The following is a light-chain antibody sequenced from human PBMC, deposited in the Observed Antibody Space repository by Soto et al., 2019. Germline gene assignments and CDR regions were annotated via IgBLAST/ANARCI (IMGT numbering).Light chain of an antibody. J-gene: IGLJ3*02. CDR2: EVS. CDR3: SSYTSSSTLV. V-gene: IGLV2-14*01. CDR1: SSDVGGYNY. Sequence: QSALTQSASVSGSPGQSITISCTGTSSDVGGYNYVSWYQQHPGKAPKLMIYEVSNRPSGVSNRFSGSKSGNTASLTISGLQAEDEADYYCSSYTSSSTLVFGGGTKLTVL.